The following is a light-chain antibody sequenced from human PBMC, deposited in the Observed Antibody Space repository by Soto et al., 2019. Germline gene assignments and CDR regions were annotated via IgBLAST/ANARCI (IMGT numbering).Light chain of an antibody. V-gene: IGKV3-15*01. CDR3: QQRSNWPLT. CDR1: QSVSYN. Sequence: EIVMTQSPATLSVSPGETATLSCRASQSVSYNLAWYQQKPGQGPRLLIYGAFTRATGIPARFSGSGSGTEFTLTISSLEPEDFAVYYCQQRSNWPLTFGGGTKVEIK. CDR2: GAF. J-gene: IGKJ4*01.